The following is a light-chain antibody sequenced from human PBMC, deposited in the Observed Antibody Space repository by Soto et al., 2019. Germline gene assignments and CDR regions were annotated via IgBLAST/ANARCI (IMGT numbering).Light chain of an antibody. J-gene: IGLJ2*01. Sequence: QSLLTQPASVSGSPGQSVTISCTGTSVDIGAYNFVSLYQQHPGKAPKLMLYDVNIRPSGVSNRFSGSKSGNTASLTISGLQAEDEADYYCTSWTTSTTMICGGGTKVTVL. V-gene: IGLV2-14*03. CDR1: SVDIGAYNF. CDR2: DVN. CDR3: TSWTTSTTMI.